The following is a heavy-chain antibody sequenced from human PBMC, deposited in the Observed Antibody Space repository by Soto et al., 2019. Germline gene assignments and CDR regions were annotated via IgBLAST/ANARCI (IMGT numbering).Heavy chain of an antibody. J-gene: IGHJ4*02. V-gene: IGHV1-69*01. Sequence: QVQLEQSGAEVKQPGSSVRVSCKTSGGTFSTYAINWVRQAPGQGLEWMGAIIPLFGTADYSQKFQGRVTITADESTSTDYMELSSPRADDTAVYFCARPKGTYSSGYYYFDFWGQGTLVTVSS. CDR1: GGTFSTYA. CDR2: IIPLFGTA. CDR3: ARPKGTYSSGYYYFDF. D-gene: IGHD6-19*01.